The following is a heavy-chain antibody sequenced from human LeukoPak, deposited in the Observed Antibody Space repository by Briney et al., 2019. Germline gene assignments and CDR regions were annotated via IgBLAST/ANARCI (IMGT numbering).Heavy chain of an antibody. CDR2: IHAVNGST. V-gene: IGHV1-3*01. CDR3: ARGDEYDSSGGGLYDY. Sequence: ASVTVSRKASGYIFITYALHWVRQAPAQRLEWMGLIHAVNGSTKYSQKFQGRVTITRDTSASTAYMDLSSLISEDTAVYYCARGDEYDSSGGGLYDYWGQGTLVTVSS. CDR1: GYIFITYA. D-gene: IGHD3-22*01. J-gene: IGHJ4*02.